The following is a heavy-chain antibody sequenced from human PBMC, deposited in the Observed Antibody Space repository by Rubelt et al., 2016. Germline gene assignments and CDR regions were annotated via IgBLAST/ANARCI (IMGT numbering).Heavy chain of an antibody. CDR2: IYYKGST. CDR1: GGSISTYY. J-gene: IGHJ4*02. V-gene: IGHV4-59*12. Sequence: QLQLQESGPGLVKPSETLSLTCSVSGGSISTYYWSWIRQPPGKGLEWIGYIYYKGSTNYNPSLKSRVTISVDTSKNQFSLKLSSVTAADTAVYYCAWGNTSFGGGRPFDYWGQGTLVTVSS. D-gene: IGHD3-3*01. CDR3: AWGNTSFGGGRPFDY.